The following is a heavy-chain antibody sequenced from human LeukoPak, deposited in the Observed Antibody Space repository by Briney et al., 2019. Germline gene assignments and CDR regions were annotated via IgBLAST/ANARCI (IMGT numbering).Heavy chain of an antibody. CDR3: ARRGYYYDSSGYYYVS. Sequence: ASVKVSCKASGYTFTSYDINWVRQATGQGLEWMGWMNPNSGNTGYAQKFQGRVTMTRNTSISTAYMELSSLRSEDTAVYYCARRGYYYDSSGYYYVSWGQETLVTVSS. D-gene: IGHD3-22*01. CDR2: MNPNSGNT. V-gene: IGHV1-8*01. J-gene: IGHJ4*02. CDR1: GYTFTSYD.